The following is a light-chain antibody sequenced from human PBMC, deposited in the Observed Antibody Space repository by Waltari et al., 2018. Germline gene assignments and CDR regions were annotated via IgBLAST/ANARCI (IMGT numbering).Light chain of an antibody. CDR1: QSISAY. Sequence: DIQMTQSPSSLSASVGYSVTITCRASQSISAYLNWYQKKTGKAPKLLIYAASNLQSGVPSRFSGSGSGTDFTLTISSLQPEDFATYYCQQSYSALTFGGGTKVEIK. J-gene: IGKJ4*01. V-gene: IGKV1-39*01. CDR2: AAS. CDR3: QQSYSALT.